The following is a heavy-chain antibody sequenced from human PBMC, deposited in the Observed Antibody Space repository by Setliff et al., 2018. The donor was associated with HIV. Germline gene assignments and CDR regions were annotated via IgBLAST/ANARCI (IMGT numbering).Heavy chain of an antibody. CDR3: ASPSFGDVDYYYGMDV. CDR1: GYTFTNYY. J-gene: IGHJ6*02. D-gene: IGHD3-10*01. V-gene: IGHV1-46*01. CDR2: IYPGGARR. Sequence: ASVKVSCKASGYTFTNYYMHWVRQAPGQGLEWMGIIYPGGARRSYAQKFQGRVTMTWDTSTSTVYMELSSLRSEDTAVYYCASPSFGDVDYYYGMDVWGQGTTVTVSS.